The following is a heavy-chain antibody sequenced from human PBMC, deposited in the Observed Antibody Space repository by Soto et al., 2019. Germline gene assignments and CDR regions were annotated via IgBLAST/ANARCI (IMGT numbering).Heavy chain of an antibody. CDR2: ISSSSSYI. CDR3: ARDQSVLRFLENLGHYGMDV. Sequence: GGSLRLSCAASGFTFSSYSMNWVRQAPGKGLEWVSSISSSSSYIYYADSVKGRFTISRDNAENSLYLQMNSLRAEDTAVYYCARDQSVLRFLENLGHYGMDVWGQGTTVTVSS. CDR1: GFTFSSYS. D-gene: IGHD3-3*01. J-gene: IGHJ6*02. V-gene: IGHV3-21*01.